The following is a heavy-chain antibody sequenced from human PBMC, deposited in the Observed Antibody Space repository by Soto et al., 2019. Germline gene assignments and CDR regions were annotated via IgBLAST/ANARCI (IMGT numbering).Heavy chain of an antibody. D-gene: IGHD6-19*01. CDR1: GGTFRTYA. CDR3: AKGAVAGTPTSYYYYGMDV. Sequence: QVQLLQYEAEVKKPGSSVRVSCEASGGTFRTYAISWVRQAPGQGLEWMGEIIPIFGKVNYAQKFQGRVTITADESTTTVYMDLRSLTSEDTSVYYCAKGAVAGTPTSYYYYGMDVWGQGTTVTVS. CDR2: IIPIFGKV. J-gene: IGHJ6*02. V-gene: IGHV1-69*12.